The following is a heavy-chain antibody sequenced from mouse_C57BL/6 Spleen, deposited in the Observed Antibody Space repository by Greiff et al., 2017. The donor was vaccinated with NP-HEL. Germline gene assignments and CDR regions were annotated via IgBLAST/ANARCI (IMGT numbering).Heavy chain of an antibody. Sequence: EVQLQQSGAELVRPGASVKLSCTASGFNIKDDYMHWVKQRPEQGLEWIGWIDPENGDTEYASKFQGKATITADTSSNTAYLQLSSLTSEDTAVYYCTLIATAREGFAYWGQGTLVTVSA. CDR3: TLIATAREGFAY. CDR1: GFNIKDDY. D-gene: IGHD1-1*01. V-gene: IGHV14-4*01. CDR2: IDPENGDT. J-gene: IGHJ3*01.